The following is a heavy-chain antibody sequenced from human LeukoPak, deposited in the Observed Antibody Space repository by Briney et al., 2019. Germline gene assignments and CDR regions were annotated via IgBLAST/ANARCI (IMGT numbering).Heavy chain of an antibody. Sequence: GGSLRLSCAASGFTFSSYAMSWVRQAPGKGLEWVSAISGSGGSTYYADSVKGRFTISRDNSKNTLYLQMNSLRAEDTALYYCAKSHNWNDVYYYYGMGVWGQGTTVTVSS. V-gene: IGHV3-23*01. J-gene: IGHJ6*02. CDR3: AKSHNWNDVYYYYGMGV. CDR2: ISGSGGST. D-gene: IGHD1-1*01. CDR1: GFTFSSYA.